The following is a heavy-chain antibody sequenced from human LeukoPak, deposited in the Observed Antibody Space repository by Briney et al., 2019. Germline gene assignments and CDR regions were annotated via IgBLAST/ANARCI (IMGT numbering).Heavy chain of an antibody. CDR1: GFIFSNYW. J-gene: IGHJ4*02. D-gene: IGHD2-21*02. CDR3: ARFPDSPTNFDY. CDR2: IKQDGSEK. V-gene: IGHV3-7*05. Sequence: GGSLRLSCAASGFIFSNYWMNWVRQAPGKGLEWVANIKQDGSEKYYVDSVKGRFTISRDNAKSSLYLQMNSLRAEDTAVYYCARFPDSPTNFDYWGQGTLVTVSS.